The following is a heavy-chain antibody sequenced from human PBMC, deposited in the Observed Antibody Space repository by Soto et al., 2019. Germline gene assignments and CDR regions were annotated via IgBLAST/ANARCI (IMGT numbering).Heavy chain of an antibody. D-gene: IGHD3-22*01. V-gene: IGHV4-39*01. J-gene: IGHJ4*02. CDR1: GGSISSSSYF. CDR3: ARHLYSGESSGYYGY. Sequence: PSETLSLTCSVSGGSISSSSYFWGWIRQPPGKGLEWIGTIYYSGSTYYNPSLKSRVTISVDTSKNQFSLKLSSVTAADTVVYYCARHLYSGESSGYYGYGGQGALVTVSS. CDR2: IYYSGST.